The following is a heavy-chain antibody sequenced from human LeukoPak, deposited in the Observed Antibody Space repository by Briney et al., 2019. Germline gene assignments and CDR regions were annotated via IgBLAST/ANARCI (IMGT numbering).Heavy chain of an antibody. Sequence: GGSLRLXCAASGFTFDDYAMHWVRQGPGKSLEWVSLINENGDIAYYGDSVRGRFTVSRDNAKNSLYLQMNSLTTEDTALYYCAKARWEPNFDYWGQGTLVTVSS. CDR3: AKARWEPNFDY. CDR1: GFTFDDYA. D-gene: IGHD1-26*01. J-gene: IGHJ4*02. CDR2: INENGDIA. V-gene: IGHV3-43*02.